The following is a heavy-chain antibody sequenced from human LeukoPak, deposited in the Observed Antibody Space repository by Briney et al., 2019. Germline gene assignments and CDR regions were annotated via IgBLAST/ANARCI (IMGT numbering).Heavy chain of an antibody. Sequence: GGSLRLSCAASGFTFSTYSMNWVRQAPGKGLEWVSFISSSSSYIYYADSVKGRLTISRDNAKNSLYLQMSSLRAEDTAVYYCARVAAGAHLDYWGQGALVTVSS. CDR3: ARVAAGAHLDY. CDR1: GFTFSTYS. J-gene: IGHJ4*02. V-gene: IGHV3-21*01. CDR2: ISSSSSYI. D-gene: IGHD1-26*01.